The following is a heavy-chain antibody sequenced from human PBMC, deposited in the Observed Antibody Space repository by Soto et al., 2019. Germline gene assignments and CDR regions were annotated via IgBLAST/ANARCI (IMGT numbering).Heavy chain of an antibody. Sequence: EVQLVESGGGLVQPGGSLRLSCVASGFTFSNYAMHWVRQAPGKGLECVSVISGNGDTTYYANSVKDRFTISRDNSKNTLYFQMGSLRADDMAVYYCARAWRADVWGQGTTVAVSS. J-gene: IGHJ6*02. V-gene: IGHV3-64*01. CDR1: GFTFSNYA. CDR3: ARAWRADV. CDR2: ISGNGDTT.